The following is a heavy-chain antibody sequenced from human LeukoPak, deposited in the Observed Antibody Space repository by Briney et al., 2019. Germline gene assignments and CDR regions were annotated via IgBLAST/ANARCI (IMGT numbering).Heavy chain of an antibody. D-gene: IGHD6-6*01. Sequence: GGSLRLSCAASGFSLSTYWMHWVRQAPGKGLVWVSRLKYDGSSPTYADSVEGRFTISRDNAKSTVFLQMNSLRVEDTAVYYCARELVADFSRQSDAFHLWGQGTMVTVSS. V-gene: IGHV3-74*03. CDR2: LKYDGSSP. CDR1: GFSLSTYW. CDR3: ARELVADFSRQSDAFHL. J-gene: IGHJ3*01.